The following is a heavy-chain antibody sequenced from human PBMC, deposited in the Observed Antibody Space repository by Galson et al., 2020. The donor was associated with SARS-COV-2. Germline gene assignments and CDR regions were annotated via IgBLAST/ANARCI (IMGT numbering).Heavy chain of an antibody. J-gene: IGHJ4*02. CDR2: IKQDGSEK. Sequence: GGSLRLSCAASGFSFSSYWMNWVRRAPGKGLEWVANIKQDGSEKYYVDSVKGRFTISRDNAKNSLSLQMNSLRAEDTAVYYCARAKRSGFTGYDIDSWGQGTLVTVSS. CDR1: GFSFSSYW. CDR3: ARAKRSGFTGYDIDS. D-gene: IGHD5-12*01. V-gene: IGHV3-7*01.